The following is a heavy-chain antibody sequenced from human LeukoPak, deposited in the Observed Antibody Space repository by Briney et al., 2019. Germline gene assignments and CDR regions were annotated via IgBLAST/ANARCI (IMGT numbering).Heavy chain of an antibody. CDR3: ARDRRDSTTVTTFGWFDP. Sequence: ASVKVSCKASGYTFTSYGISWVRQAPGQGLEWTGWISAYNGNTNYAQKFQGRVTITADKSTSTAYMELSSLRSEDTAVYYCARDRRDSTTVTTFGWFDPWGQGTLVTVSS. CDR2: ISAYNGNT. CDR1: GYTFTSYG. D-gene: IGHD4-17*01. V-gene: IGHV1-18*01. J-gene: IGHJ5*02.